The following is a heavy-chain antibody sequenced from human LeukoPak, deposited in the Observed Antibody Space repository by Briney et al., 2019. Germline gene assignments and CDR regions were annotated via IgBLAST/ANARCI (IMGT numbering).Heavy chain of an antibody. J-gene: IGHJ3*02. Sequence: GGALRLSCSASGITFSTYAMTWVRQAPGKGLEWVSSIRGSGGGTDYADSVKGRFTISRDNSRDTLFLQMNSLRAEDTALYYCTRDPNGDYVGAFDMWGPGTMVTVSS. V-gene: IGHV3-23*01. CDR2: IRGSGGGT. CDR3: TRDPNGDYVGAFDM. D-gene: IGHD4-17*01. CDR1: GITFSTYA.